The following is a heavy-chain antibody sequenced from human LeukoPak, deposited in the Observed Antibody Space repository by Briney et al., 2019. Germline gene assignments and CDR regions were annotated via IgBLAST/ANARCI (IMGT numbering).Heavy chain of an antibody. D-gene: IGHD3-22*01. Sequence: GGSLRLSCAASGFTFSSYSMNWVRQAPGKGLEWISSISSSSSYIYYADTVKGRFTISRDNAKNSLYLQMNSLRAEDTAVYYCARAPAYYYDSSGLNWGQGTLVTVSS. V-gene: IGHV3-21*01. CDR3: ARAPAYYYDSSGLN. CDR1: GFTFSSYS. J-gene: IGHJ4*02. CDR2: ISSSSSYI.